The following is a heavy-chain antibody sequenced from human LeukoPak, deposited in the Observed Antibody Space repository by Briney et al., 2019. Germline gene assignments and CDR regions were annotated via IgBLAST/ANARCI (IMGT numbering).Heavy chain of an antibody. CDR1: GGSNSSGDYY. CDR3: ARRPSTVEGAFDI. V-gene: IGHV4-30-4*08. J-gene: IGHJ3*02. D-gene: IGHD4-23*01. Sequence: SETLSLTCTVSGGSNSSGDYYWRWIRQPPGKGLEWIVYIYYSASTYYNPSLNSRVTISVDTSKNQFSLKLSSVTAADTAVYYCARRPSTVEGAFDIWGQGTMVTVSS. CDR2: IYYSAST.